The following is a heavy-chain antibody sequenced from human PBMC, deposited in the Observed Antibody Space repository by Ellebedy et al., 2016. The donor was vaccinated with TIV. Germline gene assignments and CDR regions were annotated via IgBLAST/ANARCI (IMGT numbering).Heavy chain of an antibody. J-gene: IGHJ4*02. Sequence: SETLSLXXTIYGGSFSSYLWSWIRQPPGKGLEWIGDINHSGSTNYSPSLRSRVTISVDTSKNQFSLKLTSVTAADTAVYYCAGGRADVWELLAYWGQGTLATVSS. D-gene: IGHD1-26*01. CDR1: GGSFSSYL. V-gene: IGHV4-34*01. CDR3: AGGRADVWELLAY. CDR2: INHSGST.